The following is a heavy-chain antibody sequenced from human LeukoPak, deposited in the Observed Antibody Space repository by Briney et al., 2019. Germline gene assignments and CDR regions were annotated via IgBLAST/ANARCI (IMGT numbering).Heavy chain of an antibody. CDR3: ARGQTYYYDSSGYYFPN. CDR2: IYHSGST. V-gene: IGHV4-38-2*02. CDR1: AYSISSGYY. D-gene: IGHD3-22*01. J-gene: IGHJ4*02. Sequence: SETLSLTCTVSAYSISSGYYWGWVRQPPGKGLEWIGYIYHSGSTYYNPSLKSRVTISVDRSKNQFSLKLSSVTAADTAVYYCARGQTYYYDSSGYYFPNWGQGTLVTVSS.